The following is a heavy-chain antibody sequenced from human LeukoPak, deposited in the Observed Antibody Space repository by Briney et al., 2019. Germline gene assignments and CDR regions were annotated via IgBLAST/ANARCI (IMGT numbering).Heavy chain of an antibody. CDR1: GGSVSSGSYC. CDR3: ASTTYYDFWSGYPEYYYYGMDV. Sequence: PSETLSLTCTVSGGSVSSGSYCWSWIRQPPGKGLEWIGFIYYSGGTNYNPSLKSRVTISVDTSKNQFSLKLSSVTAADTAVYYCASTTYYDFWSGYPEYYYYGMDVWGQGTTVTVSS. V-gene: IGHV4-61*01. D-gene: IGHD3-3*01. J-gene: IGHJ6*02. CDR2: IYYSGGT.